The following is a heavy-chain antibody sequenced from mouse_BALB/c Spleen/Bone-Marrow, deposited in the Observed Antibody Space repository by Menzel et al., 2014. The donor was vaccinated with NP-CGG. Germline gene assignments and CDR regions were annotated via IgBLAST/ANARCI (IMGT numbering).Heavy chain of an antibody. CDR2: IDPSTSET. V-gene: IGHV1-52*01. Sequence: QVQLQQSGPDLVRPGSSVKMSCKASDYTFTTYWMHWVKQRPGQGLEWIGMIDPSTSETRLNQKFKDKATLIVNKSSNTAYMQLSSLTSEDSAVYYCARRTLAMDYWGQGTSVTVSS. CDR1: DYTFTTYW. J-gene: IGHJ4*01. CDR3: ARRTLAMDY.